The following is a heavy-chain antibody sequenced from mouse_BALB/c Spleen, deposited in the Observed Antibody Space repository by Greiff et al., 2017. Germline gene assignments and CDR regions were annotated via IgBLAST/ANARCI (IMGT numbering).Heavy chain of an antibody. D-gene: IGHD1-1*01. Sequence: EVKVVESGGGLVKPGGSLKLSCAASGFTFSSYAMSWVRQTPEKRLEWVASISSGGSTYYPDSVKGRFTISRDNARNILYLQMSSLRSEDTAMYYCARGRGYGSSPDYWGQGTTLTVSS. CDR1: GFTFSSYA. J-gene: IGHJ2*01. V-gene: IGHV5-6-5*01. CDR3: ARGRGYGSSPDY. CDR2: ISSGGST.